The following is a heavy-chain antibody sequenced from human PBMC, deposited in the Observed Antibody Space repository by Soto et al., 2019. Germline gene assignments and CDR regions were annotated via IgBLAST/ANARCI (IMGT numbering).Heavy chain of an antibody. J-gene: IGHJ2*01. Sequence: QVQLVESGGGVVQPGRSLRLSCAASGFTFSSYGMHWVRQAPGKGLEWVAVISYDGSNKYYADSVKGRFTISRDNXKXTPXLQMNSLRAEDTAVYYGAKDSTVVVTAIGSWYFDLWGRGTLVTVSS. CDR1: GFTFSSYG. D-gene: IGHD2-21*02. CDR2: ISYDGSNK. CDR3: AKDSTVVVTAIGSWYFDL. V-gene: IGHV3-30*18.